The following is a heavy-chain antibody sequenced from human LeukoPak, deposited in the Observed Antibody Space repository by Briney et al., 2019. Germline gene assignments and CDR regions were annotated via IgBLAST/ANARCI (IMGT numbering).Heavy chain of an antibody. V-gene: IGHV3-7*01. CDR3: TRPTPNLAEVLGVFDY. J-gene: IGHJ4*02. Sequence: GGSLRLSCAASGFTFSNYWMSWVRQAPGKGPEWVATIKQDGSDSYYADSVNGRFTLSRDNAEKSLHLQMSSLRAEDTAVYYCTRPTPNLAEVLGVFDYWGQGTLVTVSS. D-gene: IGHD3-10*01. CDR1: GFTFSNYW. CDR2: IKQDGSDS.